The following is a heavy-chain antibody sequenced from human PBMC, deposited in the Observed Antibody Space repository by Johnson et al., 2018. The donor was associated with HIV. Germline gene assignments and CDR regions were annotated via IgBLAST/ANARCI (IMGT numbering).Heavy chain of an antibody. D-gene: IGHD1-26*01. J-gene: IGHJ3*02. V-gene: IGHV3-20*04. CDR2: INWNGGST. CDR1: GFTFDDYG. Sequence: MLLLESGGGVVRPGGSLRLSCAASGFTFDDYGMSWVRQAPGKGLEWVSGINWNGGSTGYADSVKGRFTISRDNAKNSLYLQMNSLRAEDTALYYCARDGPRGSYGAFDIWGQGTMVTVSS. CDR3: ARDGPRGSYGAFDI.